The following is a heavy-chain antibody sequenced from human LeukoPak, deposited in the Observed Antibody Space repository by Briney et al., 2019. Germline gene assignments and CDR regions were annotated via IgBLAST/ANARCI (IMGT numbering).Heavy chain of an antibody. V-gene: IGHV1-8*01. CDR1: GYTFSSYD. CDR2: MNPNSGNT. D-gene: IGHD6-13*01. Sequence: ASVNVSCKASGYTFSSYDINWVRQATGQGLEWMGCMNPNSGNTGYAQKFQGRVTMTRNTSISTAYMELRSLRSEDTAMYYCATRAWGAAAGIPYYWGQGTLVTVSS. J-gene: IGHJ4*02. CDR3: ATRAWGAAAGIPYY.